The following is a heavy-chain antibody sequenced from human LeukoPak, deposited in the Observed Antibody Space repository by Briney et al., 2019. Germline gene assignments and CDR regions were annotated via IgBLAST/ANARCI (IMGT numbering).Heavy chain of an antibody. CDR3: ARDSHHYDFWSGYYYYYMDV. CDR1: GYSISSGYY. Sequence: SETLSLTCTVSGYSISSGYYWGWIRQPPGKGLEWIGSIYHSGSTYYNPSLKSRVTISVDTSKNQFSLKLSSVTAADTAVYYCARDSHHYDFWSGYYYYYMDVWGKGTTVTVSS. D-gene: IGHD3-3*01. CDR2: IYHSGST. V-gene: IGHV4-38-2*02. J-gene: IGHJ6*03.